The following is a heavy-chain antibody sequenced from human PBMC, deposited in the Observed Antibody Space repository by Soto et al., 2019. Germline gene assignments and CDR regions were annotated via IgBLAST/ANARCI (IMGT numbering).Heavy chain of an antibody. CDR2: IYYSGST. V-gene: IGHV4-59*08. Sequence: ETLSLTCTVSGGSISSYYWSWIRQPPGKGLEWIGYIYYSGSTNYNPSLKSRVTISVDTSKNQFSLKLSSVTAADTAVYYCARHAGVDIVVVPAAPNYYMDVWGKGTTVTVSS. D-gene: IGHD2-2*01. CDR3: ARHAGVDIVVVPAAPNYYMDV. CDR1: GGSISSYY. J-gene: IGHJ6*03.